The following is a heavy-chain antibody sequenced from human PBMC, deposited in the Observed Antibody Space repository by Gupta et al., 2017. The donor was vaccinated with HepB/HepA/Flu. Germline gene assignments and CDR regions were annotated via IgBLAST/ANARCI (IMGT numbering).Heavy chain of an antibody. Sequence: QVQLVESGGGVVQSGGSLRLSCASSGFTFRSFGMHWVRLAPGKGLAWLAFRSSGGDRQFYSDSVKGRFTISRDDSKKTLYLQMNSLRVEDTALYYCARDGSNYDIDVWGQGTLVTVSS. CDR2: RSSGGDRQ. CDR1: GFTFRSFG. D-gene: IGHD3-9*01. J-gene: IGHJ4*02. V-gene: IGHV3-30*19. CDR3: ARDGSNYDIDV.